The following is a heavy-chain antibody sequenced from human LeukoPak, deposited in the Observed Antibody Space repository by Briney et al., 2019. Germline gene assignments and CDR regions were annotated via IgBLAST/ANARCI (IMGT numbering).Heavy chain of an antibody. Sequence: SETLSLTCAAYGGSFSGYYWSWIRQPPGKGLEWIGEINHSGSTNYNPSLKSRVTISVDTSKNQFSLKLSSVTAADTAVYYCAALEAIYDSSGQLFDYWGQGTLVTVSS. V-gene: IGHV4-34*01. CDR1: GGSFSGYY. D-gene: IGHD3-22*01. CDR2: INHSGST. CDR3: AALEAIYDSSGQLFDY. J-gene: IGHJ4*02.